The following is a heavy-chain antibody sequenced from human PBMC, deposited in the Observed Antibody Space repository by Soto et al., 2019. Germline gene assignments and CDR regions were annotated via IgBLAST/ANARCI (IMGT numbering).Heavy chain of an antibody. J-gene: IGHJ3*01. CDR2: IYSSGST. CDR1: GGSISTNY. CDR3: ARAFYDSSAAGVAFDL. Sequence: SETMSVTCTVSGGSISTNYLTWIRLPPGKGPEWIGYIYSSGSTNYNPSLRGRVTLSVDASKNQVSLKLSSVTAADTAVYYCARAFYDSSAAGVAFDLWGPGTMVTVSS. V-gene: IGHV4-59*01. D-gene: IGHD3-22*01.